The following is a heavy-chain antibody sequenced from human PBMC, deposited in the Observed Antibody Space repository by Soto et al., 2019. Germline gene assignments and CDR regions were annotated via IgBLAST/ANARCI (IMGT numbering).Heavy chain of an antibody. CDR2: INAGNGNT. CDR3: ARVPGGGILDV. V-gene: IGHV1-3*01. J-gene: IGHJ6*02. D-gene: IGHD3-16*01. CDR1: GYTFTSYA. Sequence: QVQLVQSGAEVKKPGASVKVSCKASGYTFTSYAMHWVRQAPGQRLEWMGWINAGNGNTKYSQKFQGRVTITRDTSASTAYMELSSLRSEDTAVYYCARVPGGGILDVWGQGTTVTVSS.